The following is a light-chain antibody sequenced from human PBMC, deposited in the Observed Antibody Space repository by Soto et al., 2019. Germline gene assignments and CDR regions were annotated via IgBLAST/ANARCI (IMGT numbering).Light chain of an antibody. V-gene: IGKV3-11*01. CDR2: DAS. CDR1: QSVSSY. J-gene: IGKJ4*01. Sequence: EIVLTQSPATLSLSPGERATLSCRASQSVSSYLAWYQQKPGQAPRFLIYDASNRATGVPARFIGSGSGTDFTLTISSLEPEDFAVYYCQQRSNWPLTLGGGTKVEIK. CDR3: QQRSNWPLT.